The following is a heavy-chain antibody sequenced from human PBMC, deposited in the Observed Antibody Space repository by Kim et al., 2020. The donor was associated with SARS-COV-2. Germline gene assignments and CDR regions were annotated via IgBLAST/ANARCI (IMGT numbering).Heavy chain of an antibody. CDR3: ARDLLVAAAGYYYYYGMDV. Sequence: GGSLRLSCAASGFTFSDYYMSWIRQAPGKGLEWVSYISSSGSTIYYADSVKGRFTISRDNAKNSLYLQMNSLRAEDTAVYYCARDLLVAAAGYYYYYGMDVWGQGTTFTVSS. D-gene: IGHD6-13*01. V-gene: IGHV3-11*01. J-gene: IGHJ6*02. CDR2: ISSSGSTI. CDR1: GFTFSDYY.